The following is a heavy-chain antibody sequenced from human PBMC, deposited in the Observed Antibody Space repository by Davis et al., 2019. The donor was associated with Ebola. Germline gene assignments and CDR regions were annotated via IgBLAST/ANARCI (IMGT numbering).Heavy chain of an antibody. CDR1: GFTFSSYA. CDR3: AKDRSVSRSPAAILDY. D-gene: IGHD5/OR15-5a*01. J-gene: IGHJ4*02. Sequence: GGSLRLSCAASGFTFSSYAMSWVRQAPGKGLEWVLAISGSGGSTSYAHSVKGRFTISRDNSKNTLELQMNSLRAEDTAVYYCAKDRSVSRSPAAILDYWGQGTLVTVSS. V-gene: IGHV3-23*01. CDR2: ISGSGGST.